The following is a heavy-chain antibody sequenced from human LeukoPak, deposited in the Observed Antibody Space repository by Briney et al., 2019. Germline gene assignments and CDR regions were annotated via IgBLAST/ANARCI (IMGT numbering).Heavy chain of an antibody. CDR3: ARDKRVPTAVGGYFYYGMDV. D-gene: IGHD1-1*01. Sequence: PGGSLRLSCAASGFSVSSNYMSWVRQAPGKGLEWVSVIYSGGSTYYADSVKGRFTISRDSSKNTLYLQMNSLRAEDAAVYYCARDKRVPTAVGGYFYYGMDVWGQGTTVTVSS. V-gene: IGHV3-53*01. J-gene: IGHJ6*02. CDR2: IYSGGST. CDR1: GFSVSSNY.